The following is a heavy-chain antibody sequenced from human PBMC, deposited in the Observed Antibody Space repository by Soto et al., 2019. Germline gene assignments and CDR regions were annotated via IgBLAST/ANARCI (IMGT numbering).Heavy chain of an antibody. CDR3: AREYYYDSSGYPVLDY. D-gene: IGHD3-22*01. V-gene: IGHV3-30-3*01. Sequence: GSLRLSCAASGFTFSSYAMHWVRQAPGKGLEWVAVISYDGSNKYYADSVKGRFTISRDNSKNTLYLQMNSLRAEDTAVYYCAREYYYDSSGYPVLDYWGQGTLVTVSS. J-gene: IGHJ4*02. CDR2: ISYDGSNK. CDR1: GFTFSSYA.